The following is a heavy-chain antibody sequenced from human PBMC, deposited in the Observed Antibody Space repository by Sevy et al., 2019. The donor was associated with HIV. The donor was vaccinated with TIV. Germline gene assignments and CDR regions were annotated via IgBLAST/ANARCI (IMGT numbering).Heavy chain of an antibody. V-gene: IGHV3-7*01. CDR2: IKEDGSMI. CDR1: GFSFSSYW. CDR3: VRAIGAAGSY. Sequence: GGSLRLSCEASGFSFSSYWMSWVRQAPGKVLEWVANIKEDGSMIYYVDSVKGRFTISRDNAKNSVYLQMTSLRAEDAALYYCVRAIGAAGSYWGQGTLVTVSS. D-gene: IGHD6-13*01. J-gene: IGHJ4*02.